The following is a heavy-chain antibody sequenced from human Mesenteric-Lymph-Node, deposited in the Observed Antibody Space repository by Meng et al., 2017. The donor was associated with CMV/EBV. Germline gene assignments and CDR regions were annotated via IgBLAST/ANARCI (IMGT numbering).Heavy chain of an antibody. D-gene: IGHD3-10*01. Sequence: SGFTFSNAWMSWVRQAPGKGLEWVGRIKSKTDGGTTDYAAPVKGRFTISRDDPKNTLYLQMNSLKTEDTAVYYCTTRGWFGELLGDYWGQGTLVTVSS. V-gene: IGHV3-15*01. CDR2: IKSKTDGGTT. CDR3: TTRGWFGELLGDY. CDR1: GFTFSNAW. J-gene: IGHJ4*02.